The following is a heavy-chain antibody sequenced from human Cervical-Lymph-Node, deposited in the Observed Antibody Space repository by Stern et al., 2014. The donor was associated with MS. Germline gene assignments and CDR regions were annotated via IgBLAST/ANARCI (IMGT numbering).Heavy chain of an antibody. J-gene: IGHJ4*02. D-gene: IGHD2-15*01. CDR2: ISSTGHNK. Sequence: QVQLMQSGGGVVQPGRSLRLSCAASGFTFSSYAIHWVRQAPGKGLEWVTLISSTGHNKYYADSVKGRFTISRDSSKNTVFLQMNNLRPEDTAVYYCAKEGTTHVAVVHFDFWGQGTLVTVSS. CDR3: AKEGTTHVAVVHFDF. CDR1: GFTFSSYA. V-gene: IGHV3-30*18.